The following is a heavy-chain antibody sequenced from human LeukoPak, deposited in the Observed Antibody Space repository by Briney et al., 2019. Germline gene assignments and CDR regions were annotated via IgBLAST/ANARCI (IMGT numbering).Heavy chain of an antibody. V-gene: IGHV6-1*01. CDR2: TYYRSKWYY. CDR1: GDSVSSNSAA. Sequence: SQTLSLTCAISGDSVSSNSAAWNWIRQSPSRGLEWLGRTYYRSKWYYDYAVSVKSRITINPDTAKNQSPLQLNSVTPEDTAVYYCARMTTVVTRAYDYWGQGTLVTVSS. CDR3: ARMTTVVTRAYDY. J-gene: IGHJ4*02. D-gene: IGHD4-23*01.